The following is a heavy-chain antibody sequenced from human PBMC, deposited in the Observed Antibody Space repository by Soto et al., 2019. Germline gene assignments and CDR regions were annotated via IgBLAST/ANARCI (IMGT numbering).Heavy chain of an antibody. J-gene: IGHJ4*02. CDR2: ISYDGSNK. CDR1: GFTFSSYA. V-gene: IGHV3-30-3*01. Sequence: QVQLVESGGGVVQPGRSLRLSCAASGFTFSSYAMHWVRQAPGKGLEWVAVISYDGSNKYYADSVKGRFTISRDNSKNTLYLQMNSLRAEDTAVYYCARAQLRTWYYYDSSAVRGGVDYWGQGTLVTVSS. CDR3: ARAQLRTWYYYDSSAVRGGVDY. D-gene: IGHD3-22*01.